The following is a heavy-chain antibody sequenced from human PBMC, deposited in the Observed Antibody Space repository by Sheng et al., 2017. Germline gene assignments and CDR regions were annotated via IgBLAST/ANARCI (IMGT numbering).Heavy chain of an antibody. CDR3: TGYNWFDP. Sequence: QVQLVASGGGVVQPGRSLRLSCVASGFTFSTHGMHWVRQAPGKGLEWVAIISYDGSNKYYADSVKGRFTISRDNSKNTLYLQMNSLRVEDTAVYHCTGYNWFDPWGQGTLVTVSS. CDR2: ISYDGSNK. CDR1: GFTFSTHG. V-gene: IGHV3-30*03. J-gene: IGHJ5*02.